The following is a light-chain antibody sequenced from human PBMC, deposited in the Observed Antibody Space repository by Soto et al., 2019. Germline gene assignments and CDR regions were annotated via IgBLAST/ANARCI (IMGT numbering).Light chain of an antibody. CDR3: QQCTSWPLT. V-gene: IGKV3-11*01. CDR2: GAS. J-gene: IGKJ4*01. Sequence: EVVLTQSPATLSLSPGERATLSCRASQSVSSFLAWYQHKPGQAPRLLISGASNRATGIPARFTGSGSGTDFTLTISSLEPEDFAVYYCQQCTSWPLTFGGGTKVGIK. CDR1: QSVSSF.